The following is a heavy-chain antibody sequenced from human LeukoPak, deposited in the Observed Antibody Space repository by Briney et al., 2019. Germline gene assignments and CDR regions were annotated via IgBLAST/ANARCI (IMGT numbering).Heavy chain of an antibody. CDR1: GGSFSGYY. D-gene: IGHD4-17*01. CDR3: ARGLSWGMTTVTTRHGNYYFDY. CDR2: INHSGST. J-gene: IGHJ4*02. Sequence: SETLSLTCAVSGGSFSGYYWTWIRQPPGKGLEWIGEINHSGSTNYNPSLKSRVTISVDTSKNQFSLKLSSMTAADTAVYYCARGLSWGMTTVTTRHGNYYFDYWGQGTLVTVSS. V-gene: IGHV4-34*01.